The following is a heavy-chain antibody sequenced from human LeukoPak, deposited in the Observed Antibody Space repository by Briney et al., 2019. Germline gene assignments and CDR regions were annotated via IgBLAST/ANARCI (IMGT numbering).Heavy chain of an antibody. CDR3: ARVWASRCTSNNCFGPYFYYYAMDV. D-gene: IGHD2-2*01. J-gene: IGHJ6*02. CDR1: GYTFTNYA. V-gene: IGHV1-3*01. Sequence: GASVKVSCKASGYTFTNYAMHWVRQAPGQRLEWLGWINAGYGDTKYSQKSQGRITITRDTSASTLYMELSSLRSEDTAVYYCARVWASRCTSNNCFGPYFYYYAMDVWGQGTTVTVSS. CDR2: INAGYGDT.